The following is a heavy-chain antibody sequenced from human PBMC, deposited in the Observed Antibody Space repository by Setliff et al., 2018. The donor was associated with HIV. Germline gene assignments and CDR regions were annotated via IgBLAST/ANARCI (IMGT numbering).Heavy chain of an antibody. CDR1: GVSVSGTAYY. Sequence: SGVSVSGTAYYWAWIRQPPGRGLEWIGNIYYTGNTNYNSSLKSRISMSMVASKKQIFLKLSTVSAADTAVYYCARQQRDSRGFYPHFDYWGQGRLVTVSS. J-gene: IGHJ4*02. CDR2: IYYTGNT. D-gene: IGHD3-22*01. CDR3: ARQQRDSRGFYPHFDY. V-gene: IGHV4-39*01.